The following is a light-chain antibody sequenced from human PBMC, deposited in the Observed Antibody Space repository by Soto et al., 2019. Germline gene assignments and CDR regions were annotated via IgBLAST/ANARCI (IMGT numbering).Light chain of an antibody. Sequence: DIQMTQSPSTLSASVGDRVTITCRASQSISSWLAWYQQKPGQAPKLLIYDASSWDTGVPARFSGSGSGTDFTLTISSLEPEDFAVYYCQQRSNWPPGLTFGGGTKVDIK. CDR3: QQRSNWPPGLT. CDR2: DAS. CDR1: QSISSW. V-gene: IGKV1-5*01. J-gene: IGKJ4*01.